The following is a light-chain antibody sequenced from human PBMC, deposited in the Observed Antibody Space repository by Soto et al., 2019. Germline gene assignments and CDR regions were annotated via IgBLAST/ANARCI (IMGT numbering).Light chain of an antibody. V-gene: IGKV1-39*01. Sequence: DIQMTQSPSSLSASVGDRVTITCRAGQRITTYLNWYQYKPGKAPKLLIYAASSLQSGVPSRFSGSGSGTEFTLTLSCLLSEDFAIYLCHHSYTIPRTCGQRTKVE. J-gene: IGKJ1*01. CDR3: HHSYTIPRT. CDR1: QRITTY. CDR2: AAS.